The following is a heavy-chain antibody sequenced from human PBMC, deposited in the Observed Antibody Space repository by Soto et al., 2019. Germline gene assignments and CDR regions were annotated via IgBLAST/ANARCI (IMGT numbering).Heavy chain of an antibody. Sequence: QITLKESGPTLVKPTQTLTLTCTFTGFSLNTRGVAVAWIRQPPGKALEWLGLIYWDDDTRYSPSLKTRLIIARATSENQVVLTLTDLDPVDTATYFCAHTFGIFTGYNINFDYWGQGALVTVSS. D-gene: IGHD3-9*01. J-gene: IGHJ4*02. CDR2: IYWDDDT. V-gene: IGHV2-5*02. CDR1: GFSLNTRGVA. CDR3: AHTFGIFTGYNINFDY.